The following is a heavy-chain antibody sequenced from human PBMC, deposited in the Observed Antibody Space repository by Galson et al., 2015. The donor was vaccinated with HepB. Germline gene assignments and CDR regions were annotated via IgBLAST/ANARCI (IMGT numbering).Heavy chain of an antibody. V-gene: IGHV2-70*11. CDR1: GFSLSTSGMC. D-gene: IGHD4-17*01. J-gene: IGHJ4*02. CDR2: IDWDDDK. CDR3: ARSPDFEYGDLSYYFDY. Sequence: PALVKPTQTLTLTCTFSGFSLSTSGMCVSWIRQPPGKALEWLARIDWDDDKYYSTSLKTRLTISKDTSKNQVVLTMTNMDPVDTATYYCARSPDFEYGDLSYYFDYWGQGTLVTVSS.